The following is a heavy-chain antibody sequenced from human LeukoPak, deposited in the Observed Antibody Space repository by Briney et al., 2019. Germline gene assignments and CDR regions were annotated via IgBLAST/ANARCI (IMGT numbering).Heavy chain of an antibody. J-gene: IGHJ4*02. Sequence: ASVKVSCKASGYTFTSYYMHWVRQAPGQGLEWMGIINPSGGSTSYAQKFQGRVTMTRDTSTSTVYMELSSLRSEDTAVYYCARDWTYDSSGYFGFDYWGQGTLVTVSS. D-gene: IGHD3-22*01. CDR3: ARDWTYDSSGYFGFDY. CDR2: INPSGGST. V-gene: IGHV1-46*01. CDR1: GYTFTSYY.